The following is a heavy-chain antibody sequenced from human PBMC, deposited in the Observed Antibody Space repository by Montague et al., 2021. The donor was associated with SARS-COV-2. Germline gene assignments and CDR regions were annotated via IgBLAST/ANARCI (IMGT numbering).Heavy chain of an antibody. Sequence: SETLSLTCTVSGGSISGFYWSWIRQPPGKGLEWIGYIYYSGSTKYNPSLESRVAVSVDRSQNQVSLKLTSVTAADTAVYYCARLLRSCTNGVCRTYYCYAFDVWGQGTTVTVSS. CDR3: ARLLRSCTNGVCRTYYCYAFDV. V-gene: IGHV4-59*01. CDR1: GGSISGFY. J-gene: IGHJ6*02. D-gene: IGHD2-8*01. CDR2: IYYSGST.